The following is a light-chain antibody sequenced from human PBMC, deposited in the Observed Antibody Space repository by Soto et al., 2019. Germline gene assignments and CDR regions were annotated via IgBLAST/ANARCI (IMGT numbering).Light chain of an antibody. CDR1: QSINSW. J-gene: IGKJ1*01. CDR3: QQYNSYPLT. CDR2: KAS. V-gene: IGKV1-5*03. Sequence: DIQMTQSPSTLSASVGDRVSITCRASQSINSWLAWYQQKPWKAPKLLIYKASSLESGVPSRFSRSGTGTEFTLTISSLQPDDFATYYCQQYNSYPLTCGQETNVEIK.